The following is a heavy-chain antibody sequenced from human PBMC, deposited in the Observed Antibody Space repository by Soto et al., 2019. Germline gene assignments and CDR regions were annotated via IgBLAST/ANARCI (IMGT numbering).Heavy chain of an antibody. CDR1: GDSFSSYA. Sequence: QVQLVQSVAEVKKPGSSVKVSCKASGDSFSSYAISCVRQAPGHGLEWMGRIIPIFDTANYAQRVEGIVTIAADESTSTANMDQSSLSSDDTADYYGATWGNYYESRALAYCGQVTLVTVSS. CDR3: ATWGNYYESRALAY. CDR2: IIPIFDTA. J-gene: IGHJ4*02. V-gene: IGHV1-69*01. D-gene: IGHD3-22*01.